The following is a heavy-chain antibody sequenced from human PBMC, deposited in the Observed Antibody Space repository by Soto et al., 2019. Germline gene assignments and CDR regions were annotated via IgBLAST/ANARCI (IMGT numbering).Heavy chain of an antibody. Sequence: QVQLVESGGGVVQPGRSLRLSCAASGFTFSSYGMHWVRQAPGKGLEWVAVISYDGSNKYYADSVKGRFTISRDNSKNTLYLQRNSRRAEDTAVYYCAILREGYTRFDYWGQGTLVTVSS. CDR2: ISYDGSNK. V-gene: IGHV3-30*03. CDR1: GFTFSSYG. CDR3: AILREGYTRFDY. D-gene: IGHD5-12*01. J-gene: IGHJ4*02.